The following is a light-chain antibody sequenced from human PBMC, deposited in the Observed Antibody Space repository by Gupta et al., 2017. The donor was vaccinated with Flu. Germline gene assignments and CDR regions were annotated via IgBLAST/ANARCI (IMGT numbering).Light chain of an antibody. V-gene: IGLV2-8*01. J-gene: IGLJ1*01. CDR3: NSNAGGDYYV. Sequence: QSALTQPPSASGSPGQSVTIPCTGTSSDVGGYNYVSWYQHHPGKAPKLMIFEVNKRPSGVPDRFSGSKSGNTAFLTVSGLQQEEDADYYCNSNAGGDYYVFGSGTTVTVL. CDR2: EVN. CDR1: SSDVGGYNY.